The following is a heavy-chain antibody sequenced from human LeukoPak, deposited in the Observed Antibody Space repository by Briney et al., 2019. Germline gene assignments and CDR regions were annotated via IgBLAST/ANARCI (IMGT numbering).Heavy chain of an antibody. CDR2: ISAYNGNT. J-gene: IGHJ6*02. CDR3: ARDAGNIRYFDWSPPDV. Sequence: GASVKVSCKASGYTFTSYGISWVRQAPGQGLEWMGWISAYNGNTNYAQKLQGRVTMTTDTSTSTAYMELRSLRSDDTAVYYCARDAGNIRYFDWSPPDVWGQGTTVTVSS. V-gene: IGHV1-18*01. CDR1: GYTFTSYG. D-gene: IGHD3-9*01.